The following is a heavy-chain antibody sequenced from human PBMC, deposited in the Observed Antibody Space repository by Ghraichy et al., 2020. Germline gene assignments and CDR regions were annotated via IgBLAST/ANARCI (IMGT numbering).Heavy chain of an antibody. CDR2: IHYSGST. CDR1: GGSISSYY. V-gene: IGHV4-59*08. Sequence: SETLSLTCTVSGGSISSYYWSWIRQPPGKGLEWIGYIHYSGSTNYSPSLKSRVTMSLDTSKNQYSLILSSLTAADTAVYYCVSHSGSYSLEYWGQGTLVTVSS. J-gene: IGHJ4*02. CDR3: VSHSGSYSLEY. D-gene: IGHD1-26*01.